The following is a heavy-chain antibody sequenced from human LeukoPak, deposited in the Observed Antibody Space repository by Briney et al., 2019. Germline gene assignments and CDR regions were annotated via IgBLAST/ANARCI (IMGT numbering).Heavy chain of an antibody. J-gene: IGHJ4*02. V-gene: IGHV3-74*01. CDR3: ARELDYYDSSGYYYG. Sequence: PGGSLRLSCAASGFTFSSYWMHWVRQAPGKGLVWVSRINSDGSSTSYADSVKGRFTISRDNAKNTLYLQMNSLRAEDTAAYYCARELDYYDSSGYYYGWGQGTLVTVSS. D-gene: IGHD3-22*01. CDR2: INSDGSST. CDR1: GFTFSSYW.